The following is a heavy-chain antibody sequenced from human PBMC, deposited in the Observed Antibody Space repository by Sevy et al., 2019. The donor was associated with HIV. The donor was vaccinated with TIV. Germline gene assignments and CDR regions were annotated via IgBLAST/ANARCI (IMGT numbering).Heavy chain of an antibody. J-gene: IGHJ6*02. CDR3: ARIKGASSSYAMDV. V-gene: IGHV3-53*01. CDR2: IYRAGTT. D-gene: IGHD2-2*01. Sequence: GGSLRLSCVASGLTVGSLSINWVRQAPGKGLEWVSLIYRAGTTFYSDSVKGRVTISRDNSKKTLELQMNSLGAEDTDIYYCARIKGASSSYAMDVWGQGTTVTVSS. CDR1: GLTVGSLS.